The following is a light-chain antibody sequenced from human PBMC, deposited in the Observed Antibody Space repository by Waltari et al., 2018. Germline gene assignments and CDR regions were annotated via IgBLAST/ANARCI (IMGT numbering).Light chain of an antibody. CDR3: QQYGTPLGNS. Sequence: EIVLTQFPGTLSLSPGERATLSSRASQSVTSDYLAWYRQKPGQAPRLRIYDASTRATGIPDRFSGSGSGTDFSLTISRLEPEDSAVYYCQQYGTPLGNSFGQGTTLEIK. J-gene: IGKJ2*03. CDR2: DAS. V-gene: IGKV3-20*01. CDR1: QSVTSDY.